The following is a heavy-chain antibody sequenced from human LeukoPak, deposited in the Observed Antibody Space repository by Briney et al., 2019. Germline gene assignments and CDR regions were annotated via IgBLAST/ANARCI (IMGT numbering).Heavy chain of an antibody. V-gene: IGHV3-33*01. Sequence: GRSLRLSCAASGFNFSSYGMHWVRQAPGKGLEWVAFIWYDGSNKYYADSVKGRFTISRDNSKNTLYLQMNSLRGKDTAVYYCARDPTKLSVGGVDYWGHGTPVTV. D-gene: IGHD3-10*01. J-gene: IGHJ4*01. CDR3: ARDPTKLSVGGVDY. CDR2: IWYDGSNK. CDR1: GFNFSSYG.